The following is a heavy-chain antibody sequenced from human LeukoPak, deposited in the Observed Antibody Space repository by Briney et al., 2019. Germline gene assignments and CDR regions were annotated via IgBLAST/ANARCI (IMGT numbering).Heavy chain of an antibody. CDR2: ISSSSSYI. J-gene: IGHJ6*02. D-gene: IGHD2-21*02. V-gene: IGHV3-21*01. CDR1: GFTFSSSA. CDR3: ARAYCGGDCYSWPRYYYYGMDV. Sequence: GGSLRLSCAASGFTFSSSAMSWVRQAPGKGLKWVSSISSSSSYIYYADSVKGRFTISRDNARNSLYLQMNSLRAEDTAVYYCARAYCGGDCYSWPRYYYYGMDVWGQGTTVTVSS.